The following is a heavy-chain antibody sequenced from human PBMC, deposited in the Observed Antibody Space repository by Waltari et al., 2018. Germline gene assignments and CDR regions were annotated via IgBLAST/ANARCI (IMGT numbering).Heavy chain of an antibody. CDR2: FDPEDGET. Sequence: QVQLVQSGAEVKKPGASVKVSCKVSGYTLTELSMHWVRQAPGQGLEWMGGFDPEDGETIYAQKFQGRVTMTEDTSTDTAYMELSSLRSEDTAVYYCATVSGDTGWELLHWYFDLWGRGTLVTVSS. CDR1: GYTLTELS. J-gene: IGHJ2*01. V-gene: IGHV1-24*01. CDR3: ATVSGDTGWELLHWYFDL. D-gene: IGHD1-26*01.